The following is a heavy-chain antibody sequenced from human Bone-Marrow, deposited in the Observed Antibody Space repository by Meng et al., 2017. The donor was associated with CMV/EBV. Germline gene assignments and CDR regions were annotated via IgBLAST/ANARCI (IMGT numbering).Heavy chain of an antibody. V-gene: IGHV3-23*01. D-gene: IGHD1-1*01. J-gene: IGHJ4*02. Sequence: GESLKISCAGSRFTFGNYAMTWVRQAPGKGLEWVSSISGSADTTYYADFVKGRFTISRDNAKNSLYLQMNSLRAEDTAVYYCAREDTGDFDYWGQGARVTVSS. CDR2: ISGSADTT. CDR3: AREDTGDFDY. CDR1: RFTFGNYA.